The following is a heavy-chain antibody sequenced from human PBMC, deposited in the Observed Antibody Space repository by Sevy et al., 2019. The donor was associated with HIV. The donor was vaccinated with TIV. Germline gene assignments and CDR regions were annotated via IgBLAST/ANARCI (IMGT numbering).Heavy chain of an antibody. V-gene: IGHV3-21*01. Sequence: GGSLRLSCGGSGFSVSSYSMNWVRQAPGKGLEWVSAISSSGSYIKYADSVKGRFTISRDNANNSLYLQLNSLRADDTAVYFGARAKFSGWYFDYWGQGTQVTVSS. CDR1: GFSVSSYS. CDR2: ISSSGSYI. J-gene: IGHJ4*02. CDR3: ARAKFSGWYFDY. D-gene: IGHD6-19*01.